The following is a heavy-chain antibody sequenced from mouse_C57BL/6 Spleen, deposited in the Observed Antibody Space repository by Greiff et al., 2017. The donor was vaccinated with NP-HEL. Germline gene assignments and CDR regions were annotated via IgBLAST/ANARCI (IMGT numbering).Heavy chain of an antibody. D-gene: IGHD2-1*01. CDR3: ASHYGNYVAMDY. CDR1: GFSLTSYG. Sequence: VQLQQSGPGLVQPSQSLSITCTVSGFSLTSYGVHWVRQSPGKGLEWLGVIGSGGSTDYNAAFISRLSISKDNSKSQVFFKMNSLQADDTAIYYCASHYGNYVAMDYWGQGTSVTVSS. J-gene: IGHJ4*01. V-gene: IGHV2-2*01. CDR2: IGSGGST.